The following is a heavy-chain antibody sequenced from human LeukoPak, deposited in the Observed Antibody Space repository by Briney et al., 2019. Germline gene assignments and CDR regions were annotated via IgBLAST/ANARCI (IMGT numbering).Heavy chain of an antibody. D-gene: IGHD3-9*01. J-gene: IGHJ6*02. Sequence: ASVKVSCKASGYTFTSYGISWVRQAPRQGLEWMGWISAYNGDTNYARKLQGRVTMTTDTSTSTAYMELRSLRSDDTAVYYCARDKRAYYDILTGSVRPYYYYYGMDVWGQGTTVTVSS. V-gene: IGHV1-18*01. CDR1: GYTFTSYG. CDR2: ISAYNGDT. CDR3: ARDKRAYYDILTGSVRPYYYYYGMDV.